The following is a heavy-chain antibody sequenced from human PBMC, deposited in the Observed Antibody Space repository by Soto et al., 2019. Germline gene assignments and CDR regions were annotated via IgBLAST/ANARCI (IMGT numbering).Heavy chain of an antibody. D-gene: IGHD3-3*01. Sequence: SVKVSCKASGGTFSSYAISWVRQAPGQGLEWMGGIIPIFGTANYAQKFQGRVTITADKSTSTAYMELSSLRSEDTAVYYCASAIYDFWSGYHSSPYYYYGMDVWGQGTTVTVSS. V-gene: IGHV1-69*06. J-gene: IGHJ6*02. CDR1: GGTFSSYA. CDR3: ASAIYDFWSGYHSSPYYYYGMDV. CDR2: IIPIFGTA.